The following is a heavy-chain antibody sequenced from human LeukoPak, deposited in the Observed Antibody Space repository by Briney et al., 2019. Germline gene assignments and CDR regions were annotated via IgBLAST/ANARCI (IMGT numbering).Heavy chain of an antibody. Sequence: GASVKVSCKASGYTFTGYYMHWVRQAPGQGLEWMGWINPNSGGTNYAQKFQGRVTMTRDTSISTAYMKLNRLRSDDTAVYYCARDRDYGSGIFDYWGQGTLVTVSS. D-gene: IGHD3-10*01. CDR1: GYTFTGYY. CDR3: ARDRDYGSGIFDY. J-gene: IGHJ4*02. CDR2: INPNSGGT. V-gene: IGHV1-2*02.